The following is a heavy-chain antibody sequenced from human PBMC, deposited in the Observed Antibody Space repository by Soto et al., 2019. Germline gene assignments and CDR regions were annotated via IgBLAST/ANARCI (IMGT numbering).Heavy chain of an antibody. Sequence: PGECLKISCKGSGYSFTSYWISWVRQMPGKGLEWMGRIDPSDSYTNYSPSFQGHVTISADKSISTAYLQWSSLKASDTAMYYCARGGIVATIHGMDVWGQGTTVTVSS. D-gene: IGHD5-12*01. CDR1: GYSFTSYW. J-gene: IGHJ6*02. CDR2: IDPSDSYT. V-gene: IGHV5-10-1*01. CDR3: ARGGIVATIHGMDV.